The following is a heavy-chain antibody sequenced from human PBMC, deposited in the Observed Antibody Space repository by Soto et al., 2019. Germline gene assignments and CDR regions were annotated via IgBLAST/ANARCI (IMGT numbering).Heavy chain of an antibody. D-gene: IGHD2-15*01. Sequence: GESLKISCKGSGYSFTSYWIGWVRQMPGKGLEWMGIIYPGDSDTRYSPSFQGQVTISADKSISTAYLQWSSLKASDTAMYYCARHWRYCSGGSCQGAFDIWGQGTMVTVSS. J-gene: IGHJ3*02. CDR3: ARHWRYCSGGSCQGAFDI. CDR1: GYSFTSYW. V-gene: IGHV5-51*01. CDR2: IYPGDSDT.